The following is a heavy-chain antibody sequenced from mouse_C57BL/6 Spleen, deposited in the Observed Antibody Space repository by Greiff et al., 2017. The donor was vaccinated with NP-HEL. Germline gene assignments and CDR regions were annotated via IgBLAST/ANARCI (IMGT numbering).Heavy chain of an antibody. Sequence: EVKLQESGPGLVKPSQSLSLTCSVTGYSITSGYYWNWIRQFPGNKLEWMGYISYDGSNNYNPSLKNRISITRDTSKNQFFLKLNSVTTEDTATYYCASGSSLYFDVWGTGTTVTVSS. CDR2: ISYDGSN. CDR1: GYSITSGYY. CDR3: ASGSSLYFDV. V-gene: IGHV3-6*01. D-gene: IGHD1-1*01. J-gene: IGHJ1*03.